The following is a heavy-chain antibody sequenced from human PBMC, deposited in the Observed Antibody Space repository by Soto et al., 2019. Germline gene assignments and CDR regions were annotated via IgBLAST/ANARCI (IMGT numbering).Heavy chain of an antibody. Sequence: SVKVSCKASGYTFTSYYMHWVRQAPGQGLEWMGIINPSGGSTSYAQKFQGRVTMTRDTSTSTVYMELSSLRSEDTAVYYCAREIGYCSSTSCYAVVDYYYYMDVWGKGTTVTVS. CDR2: INPSGGST. V-gene: IGHV1-46*03. CDR1: GYTFTSYY. D-gene: IGHD2-2*01. J-gene: IGHJ6*03. CDR3: AREIGYCSSTSCYAVVDYYYYMDV.